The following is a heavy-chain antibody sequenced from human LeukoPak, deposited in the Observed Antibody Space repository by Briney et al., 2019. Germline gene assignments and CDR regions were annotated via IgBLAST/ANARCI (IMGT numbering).Heavy chain of an antibody. Sequence: SETLSLTCTVSGGSISSYYWSWIRQPPGRGLEWIGEINHSGSTNYNPSLKSRVTISVDTSKNQFSLKLSSVTAADTAVYYCASRPYYDILTGPNWIDPWGQGTLVTVSS. CDR3: ASRPYYDILTGPNWIDP. D-gene: IGHD3-9*01. J-gene: IGHJ5*02. CDR2: INHSGST. V-gene: IGHV4-34*01. CDR1: GGSISSYY.